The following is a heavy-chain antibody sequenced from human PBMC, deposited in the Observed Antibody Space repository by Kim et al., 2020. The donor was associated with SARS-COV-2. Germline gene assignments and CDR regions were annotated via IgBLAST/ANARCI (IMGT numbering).Heavy chain of an antibody. CDR3: TIDEVPGGSEY. CDR2: LTLDSGRI. CDR1: GYSCDKYG. D-gene: IGHD3-10*01. V-gene: IGHV3-9*01. J-gene: IGHJ4*02. Sequence: GGSLRLSCATSGYSCDKYGVHGVRQAPGKGLEGVSGLTLDSGRIGDADSVKGRFTISKEKAKKSGYLQMNNLRAEETALYFWTIDEVPGGSEYWGRGTLVTVSS.